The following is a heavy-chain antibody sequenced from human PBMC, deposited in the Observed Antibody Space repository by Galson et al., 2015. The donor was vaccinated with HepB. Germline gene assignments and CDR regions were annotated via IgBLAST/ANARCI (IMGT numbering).Heavy chain of an antibody. J-gene: IGHJ4*02. CDR3: ARGEYGDPFDY. D-gene: IGHD4-17*01. CDR2: IYHSGVT. CDR1: GGSISSNKW. V-gene: IGHV4-4*02. Sequence: LSLTCAVSGGSISSNKWWNWVRQLPGKGLEWIGEIYHSGVTNYNPSLKSRVTISVDNSKNQFSLRVTSVTAADTAVYYCARGEYGDPFDYWGQGTLVTVSS.